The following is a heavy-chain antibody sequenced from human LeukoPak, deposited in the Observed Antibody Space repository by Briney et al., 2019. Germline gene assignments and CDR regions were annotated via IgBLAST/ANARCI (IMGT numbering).Heavy chain of an antibody. D-gene: IGHD1-14*01. CDR3: ARVRYCDY. CDR2: IKQDGGEE. CDR1: GFTFSSYS. Sequence: PGGSLRLSCAASGFTFSSYSMSWVRQAPGEGLEWVAHIKQDGGEENYVGSVKGRFTVSRDNAKNSVLLQMNSLRAEDTAVYYCARVRYCDYWGQGTLVTVSS. V-gene: IGHV3-7*01. J-gene: IGHJ4*02.